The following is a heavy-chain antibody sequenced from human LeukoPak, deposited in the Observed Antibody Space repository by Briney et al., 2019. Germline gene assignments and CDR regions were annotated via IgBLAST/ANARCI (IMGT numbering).Heavy chain of an antibody. CDR1: GSTFTDYD. D-gene: IGHD6-13*01. V-gene: IGHV1-8*03. Sequence: ASVKVSCKASGSTFTDYDISWVRQATGQGLEWMGWINPNSGNPGYEQQFQGRVTFTRDTSVSTAYMELSSLRSGDTAAYYCASLGAADGKDYWGQGTLVTVSS. J-gene: IGHJ4*02. CDR2: INPNSGNP. CDR3: ASLGAADGKDY.